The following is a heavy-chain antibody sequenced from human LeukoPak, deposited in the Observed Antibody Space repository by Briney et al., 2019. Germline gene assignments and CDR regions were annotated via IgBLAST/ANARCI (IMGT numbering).Heavy chain of an antibody. V-gene: IGHV4-59*01. CDR1: GGSFSGYY. D-gene: IGHD3-16*01. CDR2: IYYSGST. CDR3: ARAGGFAGYMDV. J-gene: IGHJ6*03. Sequence: PSGTLSLTCAVYGGSFSGYYWSGIRQPPGKGLEWIGYIYYSGSTNYNPSLKSRVTISVDTSKNQFSLKLSSVTAADTAVYYCARAGGFAGYMDVWGKGTTVTISS.